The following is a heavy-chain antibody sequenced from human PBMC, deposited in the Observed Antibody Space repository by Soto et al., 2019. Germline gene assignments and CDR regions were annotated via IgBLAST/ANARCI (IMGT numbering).Heavy chain of an antibody. Sequence: PGGSLRLSCAASGFNFRNYAMHWVRQAPGKGLEWVAVISFDASNKYYAGSVKGRFTISRDNSKDTLYLQMSSLTAEDTAVYYCARGGDIEVRTEGDYYSSVDVWGKGTMLTVSS. CDR3: ARGGDIEVRTEGDYYSSVDV. CDR1: GFNFRNYA. V-gene: IGHV3-30*04. CDR2: ISFDASNK. D-gene: IGHD5-12*01. J-gene: IGHJ6*04.